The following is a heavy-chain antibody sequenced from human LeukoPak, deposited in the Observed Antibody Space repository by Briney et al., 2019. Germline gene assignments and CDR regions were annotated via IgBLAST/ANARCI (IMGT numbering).Heavy chain of an antibody. CDR1: GGSISSGGYY. D-gene: IGHD5-24*01. Sequence: SETLSLTCTVSGGSISSGGYYWSWIRQHPGKGLEWIGYIYYSGSTYYNPSLKSRVTISVDTSKNQFSLKLSSVTAADTAVYYCARDSDGDLDYWGQRTLVTVSS. V-gene: IGHV4-31*03. J-gene: IGHJ4*02. CDR3: ARDSDGDLDY. CDR2: IYYSGST.